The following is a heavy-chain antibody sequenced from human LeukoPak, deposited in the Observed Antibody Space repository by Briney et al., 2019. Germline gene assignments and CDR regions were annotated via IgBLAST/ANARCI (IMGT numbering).Heavy chain of an antibody. D-gene: IGHD3-9*01. J-gene: IGHJ5*02. Sequence: PSETLSLTCTVSGGSISSYYWSWIRQPAGKGLGWIGRIYTSGSTNYNPSLKSRVTMSVDTSKNQFSLKLSSVTAAGTAVYYCARSADDILTGDNWFDPWGQGTLVTVSS. CDR2: IYTSGST. V-gene: IGHV4-4*07. CDR1: GGSISSYY. CDR3: ARSADDILTGDNWFDP.